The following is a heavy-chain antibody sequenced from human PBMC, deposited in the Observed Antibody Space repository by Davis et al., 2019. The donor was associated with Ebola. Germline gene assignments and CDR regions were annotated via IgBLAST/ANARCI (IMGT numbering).Heavy chain of an antibody. V-gene: IGHV2-70*11. CDR1: GFSLSTSGMC. CDR2: IDWDDDK. D-gene: IGHD3-3*01. CDR3: ARQMSYDFWSGYPSPFDP. J-gene: IGHJ5*02. Sequence: SGPTLVKPTQTLTLTCTFSGFSLSTSGMCVSWIRQPPGKALEWLARIDWDDDKYYSTSLKTRLTISKDTSKNQVVLTMTNMDPVDTATYYCARQMSYDFWSGYPSPFDPWGQGTLVTVSS.